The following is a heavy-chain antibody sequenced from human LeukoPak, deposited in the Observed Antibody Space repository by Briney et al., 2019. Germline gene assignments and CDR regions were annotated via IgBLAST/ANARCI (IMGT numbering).Heavy chain of an antibody. CDR3: AKQFLDTN. J-gene: IGHJ4*02. Sequence: PGGSLRLSCAASGFLFDSYAMTWFRQTPGQGLEYVSTINAVDANTYYADSVKGRFTVSRDNSKNTLYLQMNSLRADDTAVYYCAKQFLDTNWGPGTLVTVSS. D-gene: IGHD5-18*01. CDR1: GFLFDSYA. CDR2: INAVDANT. V-gene: IGHV3-23*01.